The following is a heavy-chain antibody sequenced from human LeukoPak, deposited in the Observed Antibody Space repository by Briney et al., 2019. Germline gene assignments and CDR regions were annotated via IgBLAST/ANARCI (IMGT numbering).Heavy chain of an antibody. J-gene: IGHJ4*02. Sequence: ASVKVSCKASGYTFTSYFIHWVRQAPGQGPEWMGIIDPCGGTPTYPQKFQGRVTMTSDTSTSTVYIDLSSLRSEDTAVYYCAREFSGGYHDFWGQGTLVTVSS. V-gene: IGHV1-46*01. CDR1: GYTFTSYF. D-gene: IGHD2-2*01. CDR3: AREFSGGYHDF. CDR2: IDPCGGTP.